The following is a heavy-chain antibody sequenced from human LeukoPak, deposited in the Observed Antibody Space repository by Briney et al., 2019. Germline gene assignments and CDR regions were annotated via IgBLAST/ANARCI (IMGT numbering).Heavy chain of an antibody. D-gene: IGHD3-10*01. CDR3: ASRAELPGGRFGELVTQTDY. J-gene: IGHJ4*02. Sequence: PGGSLRLSCAASGFTFGSYSMNWVRQAPGKGLEWVSYISSSSSTIYYADSVKGRFTISRDNAKNSLYLQMNSLRAEDTAVYYCASRAELPGGRFGELVTQTDYWGQGTLVTVSS. CDR1: GFTFGSYS. CDR2: ISSSSSTI. V-gene: IGHV3-48*04.